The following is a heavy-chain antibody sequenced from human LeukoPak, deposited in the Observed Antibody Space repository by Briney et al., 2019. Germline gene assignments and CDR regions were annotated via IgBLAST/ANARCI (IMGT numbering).Heavy chain of an antibody. CDR2: ISSGSSTI. CDR1: GFTFSSYR. D-gene: IGHD3-22*01. J-gene: IGHJ4*02. Sequence: GGSLRLSCAASGFTFSSYRMNWVRQAPGKGLEWVSYISSGSSTICYADSVKGRFTISRDNAKNSLYLQMNSLRDEDTAVYYCARTHSSSYYQFDYWGQGTLVTVSS. CDR3: ARTHSSSYYQFDY. V-gene: IGHV3-48*02.